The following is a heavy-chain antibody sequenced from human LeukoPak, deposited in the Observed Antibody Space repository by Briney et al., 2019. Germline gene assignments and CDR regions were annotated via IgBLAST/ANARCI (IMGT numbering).Heavy chain of an antibody. V-gene: IGHV4-59*01. CDR2: IYYSGNT. D-gene: IGHD3-10*01. CDR1: GDSISSYY. CDR3: ARVGSGGYLDY. Sequence: SETLSLTCTVSGDSISSYYRSWIRQPPGKGLEWIGYIYYSGNTNYSPSVKSRVTMSVDTSKNQFSLKLTSVTAADTAVYYCARVGSGGYLDYWGQGTLVTVSS. J-gene: IGHJ4*02.